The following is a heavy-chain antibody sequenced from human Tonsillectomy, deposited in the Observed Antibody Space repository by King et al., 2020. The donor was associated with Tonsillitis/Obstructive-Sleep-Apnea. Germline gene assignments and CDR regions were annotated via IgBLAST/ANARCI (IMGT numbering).Heavy chain of an antibody. V-gene: IGHV4-39*01. CDR2: IYYSGTS. CDR1: GDSISSSLYY. J-gene: IGHJ6*03. D-gene: IGHD6-6*01. CDR3: VRHSRDSSWGDYFYYIDV. Sequence: QLQESGPGLVKPSETLSLTCSVSGDSISSSLYYWGWIRQSPGKGLEWIATIYYSGTSYYNPSLKSRVTIPVATSKNQFSLNLKSVTAADSAVYYCVRHSRDSSWGDYFYYIDVWGKGTMVTVSS.